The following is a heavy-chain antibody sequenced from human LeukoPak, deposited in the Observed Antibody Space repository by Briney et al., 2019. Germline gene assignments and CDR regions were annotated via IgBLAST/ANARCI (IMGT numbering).Heavy chain of an antibody. Sequence: GGSLRLSCAASGFTFSSYGMHWVRQAPGKGLEWVAVIWYDGSNKYYADSVKGRFTISRDNSKNTLYLQMNGLRAEDTAVYYCAKDLGEGAYSYGWDAFDIWGQGTMVTVSS. V-gene: IGHV3-33*06. D-gene: IGHD5-18*01. CDR1: GFTFSSYG. CDR2: IWYDGSNK. CDR3: AKDLGEGAYSYGWDAFDI. J-gene: IGHJ3*02.